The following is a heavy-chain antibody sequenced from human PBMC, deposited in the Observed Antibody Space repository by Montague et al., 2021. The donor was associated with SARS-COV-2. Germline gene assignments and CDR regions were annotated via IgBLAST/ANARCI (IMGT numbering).Heavy chain of an antibody. CDR2: IRSSSSNI. CDR1: GFTFSSYS. J-gene: IGHJ4*02. D-gene: IGHD3-22*01. Sequence: SLRLSCAASGFTFSSYSMNWVRQAPGKGLEWVSSIRSSSSNIYYADSVKGRFTISRDNAKNSPYLQMNSLRAEDTAVYYCARDWEYYDISGNLDYWGQGTLVTVSS. V-gene: IGHV3-21*01. CDR3: ARDWEYYDISGNLDY.